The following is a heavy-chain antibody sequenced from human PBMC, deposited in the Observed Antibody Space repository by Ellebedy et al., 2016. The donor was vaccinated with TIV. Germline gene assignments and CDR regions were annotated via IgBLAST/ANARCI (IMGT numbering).Heavy chain of an antibody. CDR2: ISGSGVTT. V-gene: IGHV3-23*01. Sequence: PGGSLRLSCADSGFTFNTYAMSWVRQAPGKGLEWVSHISGSGVTTYYADAVRGRFSISRDNSKNTLFLQMNSLRADDQAVYYCAGYRGEAVAGNWFDPWGQGTLVTVSS. J-gene: IGHJ5*02. CDR1: GFTFNTYA. CDR3: AGYRGEAVAGNWFDP. D-gene: IGHD6-19*01.